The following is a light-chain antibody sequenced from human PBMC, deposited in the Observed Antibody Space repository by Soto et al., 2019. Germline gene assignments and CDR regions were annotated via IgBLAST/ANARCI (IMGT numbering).Light chain of an antibody. CDR3: SSYTSSSTFV. V-gene: IGLV2-18*02. Sequence: QSALTQPPSVSGSPGQSVTISCTGTSSDVGSYNRVSWYQQPPGTATKLMIYEVSNRPSGVPDRFSGSKSGNTASLTISGLQADDEADYYCSSYTSSSTFVFGTGTKLTVL. J-gene: IGLJ1*01. CDR1: SSDVGSYNR. CDR2: EVS.